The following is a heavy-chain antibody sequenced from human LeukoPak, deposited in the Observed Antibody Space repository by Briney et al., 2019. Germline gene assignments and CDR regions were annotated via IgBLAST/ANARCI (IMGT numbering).Heavy chain of an antibody. CDR1: GFTFSSYG. Sequence: PGGSLRLSCAASGFTFSSYGMHWVRQAPGKGLEWVAFIRYDGSNKYYADSVKGRFTISRDNAKNSLYLQMNSLRAEDTAVYYCARVYTVTPLIPHKGHMDVWGKGTTVTVSS. J-gene: IGHJ6*03. V-gene: IGHV3-30*02. CDR3: ARVYTVTPLIPHKGHMDV. CDR2: IRYDGSNK. D-gene: IGHD4-17*01.